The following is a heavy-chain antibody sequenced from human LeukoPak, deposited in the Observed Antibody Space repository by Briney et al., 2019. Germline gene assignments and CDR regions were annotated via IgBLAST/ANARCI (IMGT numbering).Heavy chain of an antibody. CDR2: IYHSGST. D-gene: IGHD4-17*01. CDR1: GGSISSGGYS. J-gene: IGHJ4*02. V-gene: IGHV4-30-2*01. Sequence: DPSETLSLTCAVSGGSISSGGYSWSWLRQPPGKGLEWIGYIYHSGSTNYNPSLKSRVTISVDTSKNQFSLKLSSVTAADTAVYYCARTYGDSTEFDYWGQGTLVTVSS. CDR3: ARTYGDSTEFDY.